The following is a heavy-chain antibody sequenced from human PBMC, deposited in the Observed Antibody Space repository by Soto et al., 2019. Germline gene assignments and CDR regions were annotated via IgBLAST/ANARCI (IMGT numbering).Heavy chain of an antibody. V-gene: IGHV1-2*04. J-gene: IGHJ6*02. CDR3: ARDLNYDFFHGDYYYYGMDV. Sequence: ASVKVSCKASGYTFTGYYMHWVRQAPGQGLEWMGWINPNSGGTNYAQKFQGWVTMTRDTSISTAYMGLSRLRSDDTAVYYCARDLNYDFFHGDYYYYGMDVWGQGTTVTVSS. CDR2: INPNSGGT. CDR1: GYTFTGYY. D-gene: IGHD3-3*01.